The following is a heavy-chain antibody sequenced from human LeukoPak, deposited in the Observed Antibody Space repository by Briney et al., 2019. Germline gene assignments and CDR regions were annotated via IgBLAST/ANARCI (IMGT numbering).Heavy chain of an antibody. CDR2: IKQDGSEK. J-gene: IGHJ4*02. CDR3: ARDKSVYYDTSGSRFDY. D-gene: IGHD3-22*01. Sequence: GGSLRLSCAASGFTFSSYWMSWVRQAPGKGLEWVANIKQDGSEKYYVDSVKGRFTISRDNAKNSLYLQMISLRAEDTAVYYCARDKSVYYDTSGSRFDYWGQGTLVTVSS. V-gene: IGHV3-7*01. CDR1: GFTFSSYW.